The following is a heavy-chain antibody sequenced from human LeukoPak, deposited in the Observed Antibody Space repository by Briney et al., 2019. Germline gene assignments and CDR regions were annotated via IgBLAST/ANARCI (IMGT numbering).Heavy chain of an antibody. Sequence: GASVKVSCKASGYTFTSYGISWVRQAPGQGLEWMGWISAYNGNTNYAQKLQGRVTMTTDTSTSTAYMELRSLRSDDTAVYYCARDLEMATIGSANYYYYMDVWGKGTTVTISS. CDR3: ARDLEMATIGSANYYYYMDV. CDR1: GYTFTSYG. CDR2: ISAYNGNT. V-gene: IGHV1-18*01. D-gene: IGHD5-24*01. J-gene: IGHJ6*03.